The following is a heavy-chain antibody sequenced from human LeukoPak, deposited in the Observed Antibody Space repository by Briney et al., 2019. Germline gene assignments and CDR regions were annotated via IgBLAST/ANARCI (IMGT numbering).Heavy chain of an antibody. CDR1: GFTFSSYS. CDR2: ISSSSSYI. Sequence: AGGSLRLSCAASGFTFSSYSMNWVRQAPGKGLEWVSSISSSSSYIYYADSVKGRFTISRDNAKSSLYLQMNSLRAEDTAVYYCAISTPGIAVAGTDYWGQGTLVTVSS. V-gene: IGHV3-21*01. J-gene: IGHJ4*02. CDR3: AISTPGIAVAGTDY. D-gene: IGHD6-19*01.